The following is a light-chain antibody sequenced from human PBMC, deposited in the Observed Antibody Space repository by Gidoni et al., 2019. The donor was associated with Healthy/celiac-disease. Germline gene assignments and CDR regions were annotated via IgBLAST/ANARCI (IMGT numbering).Light chain of an antibody. Sequence: DIQMTQSPSSLSASVGDRVTITCRASQSISSYLNWYQQKTGKATKLLSYAASSLQSGVPSRFSGIGSGTDFTLTISSLQPEDFATYYCQQSYSTPLFTFXPXTKVDIK. V-gene: IGKV1-39*01. CDR2: AAS. CDR1: QSISSY. CDR3: QQSYSTPLFT. J-gene: IGKJ3*01.